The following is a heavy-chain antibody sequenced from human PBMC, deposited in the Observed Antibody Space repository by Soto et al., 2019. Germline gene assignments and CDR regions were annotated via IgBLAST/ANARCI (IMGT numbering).Heavy chain of an antibody. V-gene: IGHV1-69*06. CDR3: ARHPPRGDFMLNAFGP. D-gene: IGHD2-21*01. CDR2: IVPVFGST. Sequence: QVQLVQSGNEVKKPGSSVKVSCKASGGTFTTNGIIWVRQAPGQGLEWMGGIVPVFGSTKYAQKFQGRLTITADRSTNTSNMDLSRLKSEDTATYYCARHPPRGDFMLNAFGPWGQGTVVTVSS. J-gene: IGHJ5*02. CDR1: GGTFTTNG.